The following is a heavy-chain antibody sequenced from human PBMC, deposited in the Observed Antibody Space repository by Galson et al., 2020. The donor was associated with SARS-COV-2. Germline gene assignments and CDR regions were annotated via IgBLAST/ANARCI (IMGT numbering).Heavy chain of an antibody. D-gene: IGHD3-10*01. J-gene: IGHJ1*01. V-gene: IGHV3-30*04. CDR3: ASLITMVRGVMIR. CDR1: GFTFSSYA. Sequence: GESLKISCAASGFTFSSYAMHWVRQAPGKGLEWVAVISYDGSNKYYADSVKGRFTSSRDNSKTTLYLQMNSLRAEDTAVYYCASLITMVRGVMIRWGQGTVVTVSS. CDR2: ISYDGSNK.